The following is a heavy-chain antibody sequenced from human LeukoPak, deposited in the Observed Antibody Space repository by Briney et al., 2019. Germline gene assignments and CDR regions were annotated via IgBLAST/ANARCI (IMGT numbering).Heavy chain of an antibody. CDR2: ISGSGGSI. Sequence: GGSLRLSCAASGFTFSSYAMSWVRQAPGKGLEWVSAISGSGGSIYYADSVKGRFTISRDNSKNTLYLQMNSLRAEDTAVYYCAKAYLYCSSTSCPSGPRYYGMDVWGKGTTVTVSS. CDR1: GFTFSSYA. V-gene: IGHV3-23*01. D-gene: IGHD2-2*01. CDR3: AKAYLYCSSTSCPSGPRYYGMDV. J-gene: IGHJ6*04.